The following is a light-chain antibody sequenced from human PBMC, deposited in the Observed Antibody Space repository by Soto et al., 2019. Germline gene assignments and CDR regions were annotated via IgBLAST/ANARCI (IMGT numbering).Light chain of an antibody. CDR3: QHYNDWPPAFT. Sequence: EILMTQSPATLSVSPGERATLSCRASKSLNRNLAWYQQKPGQAPRLIIYGASTRASGIPARFSGSGSGTEFTLTISSRQSEDFALYYCQHYNDWPPAFTFGPGTKVDL. J-gene: IGKJ3*01. V-gene: IGKV3D-15*01. CDR2: GAS. CDR1: KSLNRN.